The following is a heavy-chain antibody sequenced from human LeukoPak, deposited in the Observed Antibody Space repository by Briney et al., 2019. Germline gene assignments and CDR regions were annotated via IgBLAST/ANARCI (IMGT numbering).Heavy chain of an antibody. CDR2: ISGSGGST. CDR3: AKGYSSGWSGFSAFDY. Sequence: GGSLRLSCAASGFTFSSYAMSWVRQAPGKGLEWVSAISGSGGSTYYADSVKGRFTISRDNTKNTLYLQMNSLRAEDTAVYYCAKGYSSGWSGFSAFDYWGQGTLVTVSS. J-gene: IGHJ4*02. CDR1: GFTFSSYA. V-gene: IGHV3-23*01. D-gene: IGHD6-19*01.